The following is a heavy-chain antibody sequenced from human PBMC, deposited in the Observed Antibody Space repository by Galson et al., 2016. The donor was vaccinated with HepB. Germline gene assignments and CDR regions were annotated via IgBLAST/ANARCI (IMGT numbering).Heavy chain of an antibody. J-gene: IGHJ4*02. CDR1: GGTISSGGYL. V-gene: IGHV4-31*11. Sequence: TLSLTCAVSGGTISSGGYLWSWIRQHPGKGLEWVGYISYTGSTYYNPSLEIRLTISVDTSKNQFSLRLRSVTAADTAVYYCARGDYSSASGIPFDYWGQGTLVTVSS. CDR3: ARGDYSSASGIPFDY. CDR2: ISYTGST. D-gene: IGHD6-6*01.